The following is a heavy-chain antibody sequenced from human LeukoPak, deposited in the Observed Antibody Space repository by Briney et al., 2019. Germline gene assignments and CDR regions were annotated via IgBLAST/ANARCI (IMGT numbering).Heavy chain of an antibody. CDR3: AKGFGELYMDYFDY. J-gene: IGHJ4*02. Sequence: GGSLRLSCAASGFTFSSYAMSWVRQAPGKGLEWVSAISGSGGNTYYADSVKGRFTISRDNSKNTLYLQMNSLRAEDAAVYYCAKGFGELYMDYFDYWGQGTLVTVSS. CDR1: GFTFSSYA. D-gene: IGHD3-10*01. V-gene: IGHV3-23*01. CDR2: ISGSGGNT.